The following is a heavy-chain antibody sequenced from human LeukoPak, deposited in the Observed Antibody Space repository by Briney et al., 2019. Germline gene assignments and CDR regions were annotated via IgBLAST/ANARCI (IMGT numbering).Heavy chain of an antibody. V-gene: IGHV4-30-4*08. CDR3: AKATVVGATRYYFDY. CDR2: IYYSGST. J-gene: IGHJ4*02. CDR1: GGSISSGDYY. D-gene: IGHD1-26*01. Sequence: SETLSLTCTVSGGSISSGDYYWSWIRQPPGKGLEWIGYIYYSGSTYYNPSLKSRVTISVDTSKNQFSLKLSSVTAADTAVYYCAKATVVGATRYYFDYWGQGTLVTVSS.